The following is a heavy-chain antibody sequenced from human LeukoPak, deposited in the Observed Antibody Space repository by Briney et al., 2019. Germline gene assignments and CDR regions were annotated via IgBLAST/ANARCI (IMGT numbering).Heavy chain of an antibody. J-gene: IGHJ4*02. CDR2: ISYDGSNK. Sequence: GGSLRLSCAASGFTFSSYTMNWVRQAPGKGLEWVAVISYDGSNKYYADSVKGRFTISRDNSKNTLYLQMNSLRAEDTAVYYCAKDVEGGVDYWGQGTLVTVSS. D-gene: IGHD1-1*01. V-gene: IGHV3-30*18. CDR3: AKDVEGGVDY. CDR1: GFTFSSYT.